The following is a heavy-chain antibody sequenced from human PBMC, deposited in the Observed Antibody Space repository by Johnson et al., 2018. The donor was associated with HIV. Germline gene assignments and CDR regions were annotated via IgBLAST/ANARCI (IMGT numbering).Heavy chain of an antibody. CDR2: ISYDGSNK. CDR1: GFTFSSYA. J-gene: IGHJ3*02. CDR3: ARGGYYYDSYDAFEI. D-gene: IGHD3-22*01. V-gene: IGHV3-30*04. Sequence: QVQLVESGGGVVQPGRSLRLSCAASGFTFSSYAMHWVRQAPAKGLEWVAAISYDGSNKYYADSVKGRFTISRDNSKNTLYLQMNSLRAEDTAVYYCARGGYYYDSYDAFEIWGQGTMVTVSS.